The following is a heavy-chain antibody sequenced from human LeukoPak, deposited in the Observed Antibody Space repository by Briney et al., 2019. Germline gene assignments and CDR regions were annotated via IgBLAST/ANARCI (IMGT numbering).Heavy chain of an antibody. CDR2: IYSGGST. V-gene: IGHV3-53*01. D-gene: IGHD5-24*01. CDR1: GGSISSYY. J-gene: IGHJ4*02. Sequence: PSETLSLTCTVSGGSISSYYWSWVRQAPGKGLEWVSVIYSGGSTYYADSVKGRFTISRDNSKNTLYLQMNSLRAEDTAVYYCARGKDGYNYFDYWGQGTLVTVSS. CDR3: ARGKDGYNYFDY.